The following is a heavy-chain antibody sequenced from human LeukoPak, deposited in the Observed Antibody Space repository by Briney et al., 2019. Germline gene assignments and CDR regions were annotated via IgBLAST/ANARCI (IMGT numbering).Heavy chain of an antibody. CDR1: GGSFSGYY. CDR2: INHRGST. CDR3: ARFSLGYDAFDI. J-gene: IGHJ3*02. V-gene: IGHV4-34*01. Sequence: SETLSLTCAVYGGSFSGYYWNWIRQPPGKGLEWIGEINHRGSTNNNPSLKSRVTISVDTSKNQFSLKLSSVTAADTAVYYWARFSLGYDAFDIWGQGTMVTVSS. D-gene: IGHD3-22*01.